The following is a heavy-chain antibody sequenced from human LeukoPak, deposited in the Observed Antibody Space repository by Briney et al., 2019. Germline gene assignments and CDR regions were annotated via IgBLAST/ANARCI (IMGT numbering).Heavy chain of an antibody. CDR2: IYHSAST. J-gene: IGHJ3*02. CDR1: GGSISSSSYY. D-gene: IGHD3-22*01. CDR3: AREVTMKAYFDI. Sequence: PSETLSLTCTVSGGSISSSSYYWGWIRQPPGKGLEWIGSIYHSASTFYNPSLKSRVTISVDTSKNQFSLKLSSVTAADTAVYYCAREVTMKAYFDIWGQGTMVTVSS. V-gene: IGHV4-39*07.